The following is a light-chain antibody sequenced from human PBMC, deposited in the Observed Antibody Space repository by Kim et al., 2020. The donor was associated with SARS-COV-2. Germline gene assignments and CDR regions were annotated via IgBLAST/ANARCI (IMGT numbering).Light chain of an antibody. CDR3: QQRSNWPPT. CDR2: DAS. CDR1: QSVSNS. Sequence: LSPGKKATLSCRASQSVSNSLAWYQQKPGQAPRLRIYDASNRATGIPARFSGSGSGTDFTLTITSLEPEDFAVYYCQQRSNWPPTFGQGTKVDIK. J-gene: IGKJ1*01. V-gene: IGKV3-11*01.